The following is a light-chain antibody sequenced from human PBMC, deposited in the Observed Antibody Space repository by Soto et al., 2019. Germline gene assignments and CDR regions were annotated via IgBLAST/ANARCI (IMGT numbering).Light chain of an antibody. J-gene: IGKJ2*01. CDR2: KVS. CDR3: MQGRYGAT. V-gene: IGKV2-30*01. CDR1: HSLEYSDGRTF. Sequence: DVVMTQAPLSLSVTLGQPASISCSSTHSLEYSDGRTFLNWFQQRPGQSPRRLLYKVSNRDSGVTDRFSGSGSGTNFTLKISRVEAEDVGVYFCMQGRYGATFGQGTKLEIK.